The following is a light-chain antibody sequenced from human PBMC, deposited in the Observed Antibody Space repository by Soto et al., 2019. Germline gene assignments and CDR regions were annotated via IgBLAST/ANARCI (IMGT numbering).Light chain of an antibody. CDR1: QGISNY. Sequence: DIQMTQSPSSLSASVGDKVTITFRASQGISNYLAWYQQKPGKVPTLLIYSASTLQSGVPSRFSGSGSGTAFTLTISSLQPEDVATYYCQRYVSAPWTFGQWTKVEIK. J-gene: IGKJ1*01. CDR3: QRYVSAPWT. CDR2: SAS. V-gene: IGKV1-27*01.